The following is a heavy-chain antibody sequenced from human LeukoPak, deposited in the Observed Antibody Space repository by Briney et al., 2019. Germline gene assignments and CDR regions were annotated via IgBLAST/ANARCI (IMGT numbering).Heavy chain of an antibody. Sequence: PSETLSLTCTVAGISISDFHWSWLRQSPEKGLEWIGWITNSGDANYNPSLESRLAMSADTSKSQLSLRVTSVTDADTAVYYCAGHVEHAAYFHHWGQGKLVTVSS. D-gene: IGHD1/OR15-1a*01. J-gene: IGHJ4*02. V-gene: IGHV4-59*08. CDR2: ITNSGDA. CDR3: AGHVEHAAYFHH. CDR1: GISISDFH.